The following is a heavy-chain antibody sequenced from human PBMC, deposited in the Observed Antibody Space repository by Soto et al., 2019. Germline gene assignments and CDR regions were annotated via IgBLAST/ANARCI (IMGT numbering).Heavy chain of an antibody. V-gene: IGHV3-33*01. CDR2: IWYDGINK. J-gene: IGHJ4*02. Sequence: QVQLVESGGGVVQPGRSLSLSCAASGFSFSSFGMHWVRQAPGKGLEWVAMIWYDGINKYYVDSVKGRFTISRDNSESTLYLQMDSLRAEDTAVYYCAREGRAFFDYWGQGTLVTVSS. D-gene: IGHD3-3*02. CDR3: AREGRAFFDY. CDR1: GFSFSSFG.